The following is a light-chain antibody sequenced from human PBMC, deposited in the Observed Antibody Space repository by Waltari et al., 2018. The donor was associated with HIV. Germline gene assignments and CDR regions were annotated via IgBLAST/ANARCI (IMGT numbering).Light chain of an antibody. CDR2: AAS. CDR3: QQTYRTPQT. V-gene: IGKV1-39*01. J-gene: IGKJ5*01. Sequence: DIILTQSPSSLSASVGDRVTITCRASQSVSNSLNWYQQKPGKAPKLLIYAASSLQNEVPSRFSGSGSGTDFTLTVNSLQPEDFATYYCQQTYRTPQTFGQGTRLENK. CDR1: QSVSNS.